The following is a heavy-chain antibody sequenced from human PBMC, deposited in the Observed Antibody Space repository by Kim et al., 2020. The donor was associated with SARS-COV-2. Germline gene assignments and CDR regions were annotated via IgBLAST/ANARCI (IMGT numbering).Heavy chain of an antibody. CDR3: ERGGGSGSYSGVNYGLDV. V-gene: IGHV3-74*01. D-gene: IGHD3-10*01. Sequence: GQGRFNISKDNAKNTLYVQMNSLRVEDTAVYYCERGGGSGSYSGVNYGLDVWGQGTTVTVSS. J-gene: IGHJ6*02.